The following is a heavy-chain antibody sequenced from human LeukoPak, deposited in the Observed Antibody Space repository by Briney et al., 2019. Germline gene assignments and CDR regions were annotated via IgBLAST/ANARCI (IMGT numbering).Heavy chain of an antibody. J-gene: IGHJ4*02. CDR2: IMSDGTGI. V-gene: IGHV3-74*01. Sequence: PGGSLRLSCTPSGFTFSNYWRYWVRHAPGKGLMWVSRIMSDGTGITYTDSVEGRFTISRDNAKNTLYLQMNSLRDEDTAVYYCVRGQTIDYWGQGTLVTVSS. CDR1: GFTFSNYW. D-gene: IGHD4-17*01. CDR3: VRGQTIDY.